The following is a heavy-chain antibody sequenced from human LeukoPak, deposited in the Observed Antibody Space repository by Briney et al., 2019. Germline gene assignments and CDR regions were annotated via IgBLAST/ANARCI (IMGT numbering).Heavy chain of an antibody. Sequence: EASVKVSCKASGYTFTSYGISWVRQAPGQGLEWMGWISAYNGNTNYAQKLQGRVTMTTDTSTSTAYLELRSLRSDDTAVYYCARSFARDSYILTGYDIAEYWGQGTLVTVSS. V-gene: IGHV1-18*01. CDR2: ISAYNGNT. D-gene: IGHD3-9*01. CDR3: ARSFARDSYILTGYDIAEY. J-gene: IGHJ4*02. CDR1: GYTFTSYG.